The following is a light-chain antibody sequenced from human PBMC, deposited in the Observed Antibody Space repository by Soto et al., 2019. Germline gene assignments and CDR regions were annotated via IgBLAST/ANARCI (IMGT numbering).Light chain of an antibody. CDR2: GAS. J-gene: IGKJ5*01. Sequence: PGERATLSCRASRSVTNNYLAWHQQKPGQTPRLLIYGASSRATGIPDRFSGSGSGTDFTLTISRLEPEDFATYFCQQYGSSPLGQGTRLEIK. CDR1: RSVTNNY. V-gene: IGKV3-20*01. CDR3: QQYGSSP.